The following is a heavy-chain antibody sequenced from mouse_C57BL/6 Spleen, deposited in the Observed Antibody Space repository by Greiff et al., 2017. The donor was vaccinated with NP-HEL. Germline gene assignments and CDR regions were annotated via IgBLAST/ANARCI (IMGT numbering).Heavy chain of an antibody. V-gene: IGHV1-18*01. D-gene: IGHD3-2*02. CDR2: INPNNGGT. CDR1: GYTFTDYN. Sequence: VQLQQSGPELVKPGASVKIPCKASGYTFTDYNMDWVKQSHGKSLEWIGDINPNNGGTIYNQKFKGKATLTVDKSSSTAYMELRSLTSEDTAVYYCARRWAAQATKRNYCDYWGQGTTLTVSS. CDR3: ARRWAAQATKRNYCDY. J-gene: IGHJ2*01.